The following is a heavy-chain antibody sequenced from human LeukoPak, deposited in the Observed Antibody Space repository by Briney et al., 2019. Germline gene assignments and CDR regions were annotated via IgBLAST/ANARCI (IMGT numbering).Heavy chain of an antibody. V-gene: IGHV5-51*01. Sequence: GESRKIPCKGSGYSFTSYWIGWVRQMPGKGLEWMGIIYPGDSDTRYSPSFQGQVTISADKSISTAYLQWSSLKASDTAMYYCARWPQKYSGYDRYYYYGMDVWGQGTTVTVSS. CDR1: GYSFTSYW. D-gene: IGHD5-12*01. CDR3: ARWPQKYSGYDRYYYYGMDV. J-gene: IGHJ6*02. CDR2: IYPGDSDT.